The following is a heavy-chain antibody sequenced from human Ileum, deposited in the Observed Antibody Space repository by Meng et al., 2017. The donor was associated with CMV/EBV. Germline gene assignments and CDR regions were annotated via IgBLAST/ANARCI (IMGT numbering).Heavy chain of an antibody. J-gene: IGHJ5*02. D-gene: IGHD1-14*01. CDR2: ISGSGGST. CDR3: VRENGPDASRDNRFDP. CDR1: GFTFSSYA. Sequence: GESLKISCAASGFTFSSYAMSWVRQAPGKGLEWVSAISGSGGSTYYADSVKGRFTISRDNAKNTLYLQMNTLRVEDTAVYYCVRENGPDASRDNRFDPWGQGTLVTVSS. V-gene: IGHV3-23*01.